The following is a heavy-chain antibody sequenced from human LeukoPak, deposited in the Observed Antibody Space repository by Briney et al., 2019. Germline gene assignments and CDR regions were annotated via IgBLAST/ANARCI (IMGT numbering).Heavy chain of an antibody. CDR3: TREVPAAMSRDYYYYGMDV. CDR2: FRSKAYGGTT. Sequence: GGSLRLSCTASGFTFGDYAMSWFRQAPGKGLEWVGFFRSKAYGGTTEYAASVKGRFTISRDDSKSIAYLQMNSLKTEDTAVYYCTREVPAAMSRDYYYYGMDVWGQGTTVTVSS. D-gene: IGHD2-2*01. CDR1: GFTFGDYA. J-gene: IGHJ6*02. V-gene: IGHV3-49*03.